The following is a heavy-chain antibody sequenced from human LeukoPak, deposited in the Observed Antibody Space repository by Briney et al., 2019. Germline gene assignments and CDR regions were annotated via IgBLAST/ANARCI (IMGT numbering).Heavy chain of an antibody. Sequence: GGSLRLSCAASGFTFSSYSMNWVRQAPGKGLEWVSSISSGSSYIYYADSVRGRFTISRDNAKNSLYLQMNSLRAEDTAVYYCARDPDGGDDAFDIWGQGTMVTVSS. CDR3: ARDPDGGDDAFDI. CDR2: ISSGSSYI. CDR1: GFTFSSYS. V-gene: IGHV3-21*01. J-gene: IGHJ3*02. D-gene: IGHD3-10*01.